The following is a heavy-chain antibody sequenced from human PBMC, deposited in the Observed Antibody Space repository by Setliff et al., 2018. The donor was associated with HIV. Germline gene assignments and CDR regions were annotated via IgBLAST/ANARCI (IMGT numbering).Heavy chain of an antibody. CDR1: GDSISSYY. J-gene: IGHJ4*02. Sequence: SETLSLTCNVSGDSISSYYWSWIRQPAGKGLEWIGHIYSSGSANYNPSLKRRVTMSVDTSNNQFSLKLNSVTAADTAVYYCARDSYYYHGSGYYYYYFDHWGQGTLVTVSS. CDR3: ARDSYYYHGSGYYYYYFDH. CDR2: IYSSGSA. D-gene: IGHD3-22*01. V-gene: IGHV4-4*07.